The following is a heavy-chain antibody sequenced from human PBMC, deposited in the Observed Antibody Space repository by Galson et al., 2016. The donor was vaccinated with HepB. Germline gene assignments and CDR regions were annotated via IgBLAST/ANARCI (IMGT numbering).Heavy chain of an antibody. CDR1: GDSISSYY. Sequence: SETLSLTCTVSGDSISSYYWTWIRQPPGKGLEWIGYVYYTGSTKYNPSLRSPVSISVDTSKNQFSLELSSVTAADTAVYYCAREVASRFDYWGQGILVSVSS. CDR2: VYYTGST. D-gene: IGHD5-12*01. CDR3: AREVASRFDY. J-gene: IGHJ4*02. V-gene: IGHV4-59*01.